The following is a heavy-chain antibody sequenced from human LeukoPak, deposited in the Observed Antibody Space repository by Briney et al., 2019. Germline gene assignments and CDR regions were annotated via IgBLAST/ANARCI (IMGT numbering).Heavy chain of an antibody. D-gene: IGHD3-22*01. CDR2: ISSSGSTI. Sequence: PGGSLRLSCGASGFTFSDYYMSWIRQAPGKGLEWVSYISSSGSTIYYADSVKGRFTISRDNAKNSLYLQMNSLRAEDTAVYYCARTYDSSGSDAFDIWGQGTMVTVSS. CDR3: ARTYDSSGSDAFDI. CDR1: GFTFSDYY. J-gene: IGHJ3*02. V-gene: IGHV3-11*04.